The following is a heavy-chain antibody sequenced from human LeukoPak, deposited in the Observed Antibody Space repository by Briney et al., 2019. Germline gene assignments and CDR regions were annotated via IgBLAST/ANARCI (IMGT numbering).Heavy chain of an antibody. CDR3: ARGEDGDYYFQH. J-gene: IGHJ1*01. CDR1: GGSFSTNSNY. CDR2: LYYSGST. Sequence: SETLSLTCTVSGGSFSTNSNYWGWIRQPPGKGLEWIGRLYYSGSTYYNPSLKSRVTISVDTSKNQFSLKLSSVTAADTAVYYCARGEDGDYYFQHWGQGTLVTVSS. D-gene: IGHD4-17*01. V-gene: IGHV4-39*07.